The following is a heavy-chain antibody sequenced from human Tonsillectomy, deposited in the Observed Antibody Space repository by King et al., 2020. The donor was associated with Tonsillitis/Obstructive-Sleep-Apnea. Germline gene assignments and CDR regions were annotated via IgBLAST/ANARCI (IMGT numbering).Heavy chain of an antibody. CDR3: ARVVGGGIDY. V-gene: IGHV3-7*03. D-gene: IGHD3-10*01. J-gene: IGHJ4*02. CDR2: IKQDGSEK. CDR1: GFTFSSHW. Sequence: VQLVESGGGLVQPGGSLRVACAASGFTFSSHWMSWVRQAPGKGMEWVANIKQDGSEKHYMDSVKGRFTISRDNAKNSLYLQMNSLRDEDTAVYYCARVVGGGIDYWGQGTLVTVSS.